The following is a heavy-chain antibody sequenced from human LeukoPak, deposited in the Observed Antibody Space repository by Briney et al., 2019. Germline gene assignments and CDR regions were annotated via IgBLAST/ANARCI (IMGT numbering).Heavy chain of an antibody. CDR1: GGSISSGGYY. J-gene: IGHJ4*02. Sequence: PSETLSLTCTVSGGSISSGGYYWSWIRQPPGKGLEWIGYIYHSGITYYNPSLRSRVTISVDRSKNQFSLKLDSVTAADTAVYYCARDLGSITGTRGGLDYWGQGTLVTVSS. D-gene: IGHD1-20*01. V-gene: IGHV4-30-2*01. CDR2: IYHSGIT. CDR3: ARDLGSITGTRGGLDY.